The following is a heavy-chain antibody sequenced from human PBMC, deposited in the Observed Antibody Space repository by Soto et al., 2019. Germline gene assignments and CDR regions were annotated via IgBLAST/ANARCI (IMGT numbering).Heavy chain of an antibody. CDR3: AKDFGYSSLSGYFDY. CDR2: ISYDGSNK. V-gene: IGHV3-30*18. CDR1: GFTFSSYG. D-gene: IGHD6-6*01. J-gene: IGHJ4*02. Sequence: QVQLVESGGGVVQPGRSLRLSCAASGFTFSSYGMHWVRQAPGKGLEWVAVISYDGSNKYYADSVKGRFTISRDNSKNTLYLQMNSLRAEDTAVYYCAKDFGYSSLSGYFDYWGQGTLVTVSS.